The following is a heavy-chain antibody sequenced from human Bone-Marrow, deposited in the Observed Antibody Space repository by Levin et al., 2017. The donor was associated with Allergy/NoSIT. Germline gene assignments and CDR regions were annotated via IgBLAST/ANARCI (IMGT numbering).Heavy chain of an antibody. CDR2: ISYDRNDQ. CDR1: GFTFSRYG. CDR3: AKDLLGDYDDY. D-gene: IGHD4-17*01. Sequence: GGSLRLSCAASGFTFSRYGMHWVRQAPGKGLEWVAVISYDRNDQYYADSMKGRITISRDNSKNTVYLQMNSLRVEDTAVYYCAKDLLGDYDDYWGQGTLVTVSA. J-gene: IGHJ4*02. V-gene: IGHV3-30*18.